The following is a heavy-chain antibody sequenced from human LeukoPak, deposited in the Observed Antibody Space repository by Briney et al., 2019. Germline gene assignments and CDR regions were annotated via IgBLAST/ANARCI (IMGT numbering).Heavy chain of an antibody. CDR3: AKNVMVKRYIDY. CDR1: GFILNNHA. Sequence: GGSMRLSCAASGFILNNHAMTWVRQAPGKGLQWISVISGSGRTIEYEDSAKGRFTISRDNSKNTVSLQMNNLRVEDTAIYYCAKNVMVKRYIDYWGQGTPVTVSS. D-gene: IGHD5-18*01. V-gene: IGHV3-23*01. CDR2: ISGSGRTI. J-gene: IGHJ4*02.